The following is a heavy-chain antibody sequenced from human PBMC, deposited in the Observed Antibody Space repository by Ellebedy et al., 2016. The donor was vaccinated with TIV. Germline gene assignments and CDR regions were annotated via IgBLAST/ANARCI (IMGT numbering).Heavy chain of an antibody. J-gene: IGHJ6*02. D-gene: IGHD4-23*01. CDR2: IATDGSST. V-gene: IGHV3-74*01. CDR3: VRDKQDYGGGYYFDGMDV. CDR1: GFTFSGYW. Sequence: GESLKISCAASGFTFSGYWMHWVRQPPGKGLVWVSRIATDGSSTTYADSVKGRFSISRYNAKNTLYLHMSSLRAEDTAVYYCVRDKQDYGGGYYFDGMDVWGQGTMVTISS.